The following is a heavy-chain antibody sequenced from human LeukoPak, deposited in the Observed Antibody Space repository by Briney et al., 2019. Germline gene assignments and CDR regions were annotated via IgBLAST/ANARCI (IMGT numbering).Heavy chain of an antibody. CDR1: GGTFSSYA. J-gene: IGHJ4*02. V-gene: IGHV1-69*01. CDR3: ARDSRIVGATTAPDD. D-gene: IGHD1-26*01. Sequence: GASVKVSCKASGGTFSSYAISWVRQAPGQGLEWMGGIIPIFGTANYAQKFQGRVTITADESTSTAYMELSSLRSEDTAVYYCARDSRIVGATTAPDDWGQGTLVTVSS. CDR2: IIPIFGTA.